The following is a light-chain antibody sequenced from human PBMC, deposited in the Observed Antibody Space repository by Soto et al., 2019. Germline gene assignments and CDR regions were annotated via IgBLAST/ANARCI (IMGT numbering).Light chain of an antibody. CDR3: QQYYGTPIT. V-gene: IGKV4-1*01. CDR2: WAS. J-gene: IGKJ4*01. CDR1: QSILSSSNNKNY. Sequence: DIVMTQSPDSLAVSLGERATINCKSSQSILSSSNNKNYLGWYQKKPGQPPQLLIYWASTRESGVPDRLSGSGSGTDFTLTISSLQAEDVAVYYCQQYYGTPITFGGGTKVEIK.